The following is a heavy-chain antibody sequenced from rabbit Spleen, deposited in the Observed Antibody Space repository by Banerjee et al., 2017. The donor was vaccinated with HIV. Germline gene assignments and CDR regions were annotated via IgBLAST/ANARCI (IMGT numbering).Heavy chain of an antibody. J-gene: IGHJ6*01. CDR2: IYTGDGTT. CDR3: ARSTYGYDDYADLYYAAMDL. V-gene: IGHV1S45*01. CDR1: GFTLSSSYW. Sequence: EESGGDLVKPEGSLTLTCTASGFTLSSSYWICWVRQAPGKGLEWIGCIYTGDGTTDYASWVKGRFTISKTSSTTLTLQMTSLTAADTATYFCARSTYGYDDYADLYYAAMDLWGPGTLVTVS. D-gene: IGHD6-1*01.